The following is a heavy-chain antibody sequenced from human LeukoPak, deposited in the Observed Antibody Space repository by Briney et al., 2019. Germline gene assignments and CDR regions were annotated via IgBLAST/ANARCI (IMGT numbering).Heavy chain of an antibody. CDR3: ARDPWVELSYDSSGRFDY. CDR2: INHSGST. CDR1: GGSFSGYY. D-gene: IGHD3-22*01. J-gene: IGHJ4*02. Sequence: KPSETLSLTCAVYGGSFSGYYWSWIRQPPGKGLEWIGEINHSGSTNYNPSLKSRVTISVDTSKNQFSLKLSSVTAAETAVYYCARDPWVELSYDSSGRFDYWGQGTLVTVSS. V-gene: IGHV4-34*01.